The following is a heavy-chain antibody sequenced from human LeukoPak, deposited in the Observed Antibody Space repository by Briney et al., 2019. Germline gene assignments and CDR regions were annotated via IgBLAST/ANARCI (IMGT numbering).Heavy chain of an antibody. CDR1: GGSISSYY. D-gene: IGHD3-10*01. CDR3: ASTMVRGVINY. J-gene: IGHJ4*02. Sequence: SETLSLTCTVSGGSISSYYWSWIRQPPGKGLEWIGYIYYSGSTNYNPSLKSRVTISVDTSKNQFSLKLSSVTAADTAVYYCASTMVRGVINYWGQGTLVTVSS. CDR2: IYYSGST. V-gene: IGHV4-59*08.